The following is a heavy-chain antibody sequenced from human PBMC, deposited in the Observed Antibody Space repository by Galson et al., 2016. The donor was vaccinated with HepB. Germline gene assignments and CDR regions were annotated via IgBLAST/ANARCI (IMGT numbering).Heavy chain of an antibody. J-gene: IGHJ6*02. D-gene: IGHD5-24*01. CDR1: GGTFTSSA. Sequence: SVKVSCKASGGTFTSSAISWVRQAPGQGLEWMGGIIPIFGTSNYAQKFQGRVTITADESTRTTYLELSSLRSEDTALYYCAIVRDGYNSYYYYGMDVWGQGTTVTVSS. CDR2: IIPIFGTS. CDR3: AIVRDGYNSYYYYGMDV. V-gene: IGHV1-69*13.